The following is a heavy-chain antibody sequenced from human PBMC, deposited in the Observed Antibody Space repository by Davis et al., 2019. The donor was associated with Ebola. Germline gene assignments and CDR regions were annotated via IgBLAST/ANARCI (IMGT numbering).Heavy chain of an antibody. Sequence: GESLKISCAASGFTFSDYYMSWIRQAPGKGLEWISYISSRGDYTNYADSVKGRFAISRDNAKNSLYLQMNSLRAEDTAIYYCARGYYDSSGNRYFDFWGRGTLVTVSS. D-gene: IGHD3-22*01. V-gene: IGHV3-11*06. CDR2: ISSRGDYT. J-gene: IGHJ2*01. CDR1: GFTFSDYY. CDR3: ARGYYDSSGNRYFDF.